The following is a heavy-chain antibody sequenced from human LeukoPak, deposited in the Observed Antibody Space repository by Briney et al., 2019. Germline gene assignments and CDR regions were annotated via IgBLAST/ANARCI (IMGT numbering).Heavy chain of an antibody. CDR2: IYYSGST. V-gene: IGHV4-39*07. J-gene: IGHJ5*02. CDR3: ARAPLGRFDP. D-gene: IGHD3-16*01. Sequence: SETLSLTCTVSGGSISRSSYYWGWIRQPPGKGLEWIGSIYYSGSTYYNPSLKSRVTISVDTSKNQFSLKLSSVTAADTAVYYCARAPLGRFDPWGQGTLVTVSS. CDR1: GGSISRSSYY.